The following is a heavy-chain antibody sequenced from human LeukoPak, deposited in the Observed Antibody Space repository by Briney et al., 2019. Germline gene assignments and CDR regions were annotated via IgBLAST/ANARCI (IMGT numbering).Heavy chain of an antibody. CDR3: ARDICRGGDCSSWFDP. J-gene: IGHJ5*02. CDR2: INDSGRS. D-gene: IGHD2-21*02. CDR1: GGSFSGYY. Sequence: SETLSLTCGVYGGSFSGYYWSWIRQPPGKGLEWIGEINDSGRSNYKSSLKSRVTISEDTSKNQFSLKLSSVTAADTAVYYCARDICRGGDCSSWFDPWGQGTLVTVSS. V-gene: IGHV4-34*01.